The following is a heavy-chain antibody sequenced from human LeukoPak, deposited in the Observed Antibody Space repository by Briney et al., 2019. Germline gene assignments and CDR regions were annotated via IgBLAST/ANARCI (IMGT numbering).Heavy chain of an antibody. J-gene: IGHJ6*02. CDR1: GGTFSSYA. D-gene: IGHD3-3*01. Sequence: ASVKVSCKASGGTFSSYAISWVRQAPGQGLEWMGGIIPIFGTANYAQKFQGRVTITADESTSTAYMELSSLRSEDTAVYYCARDQGITISGEERLWSYYYYGMDVWGQGTTVTVSS. CDR3: ARDQGITISGEERLWSYYYYGMDV. CDR2: IIPIFGTA. V-gene: IGHV1-69*13.